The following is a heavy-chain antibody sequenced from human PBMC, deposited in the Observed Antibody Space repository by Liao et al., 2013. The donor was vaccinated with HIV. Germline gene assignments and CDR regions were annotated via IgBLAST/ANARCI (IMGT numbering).Heavy chain of an antibody. Sequence: QMQLQESGPGLVKPSETLSLTCTVSGGSISSSGYYWAWIRQPPGRGLEWIGTISYSGSAYYNPSLKSRVTISGDTSKNQFSLRLRSVTAADTAVYYCARGYCSGGSRPKCYYMDVWGKGTTVTVSS. CDR2: ISYSGSA. CDR3: ARGYCSGGSRPKCYYMDV. CDR1: GGSISSSGYY. V-gene: IGHV4-39*07. J-gene: IGHJ6*03. D-gene: IGHD2-15*01.